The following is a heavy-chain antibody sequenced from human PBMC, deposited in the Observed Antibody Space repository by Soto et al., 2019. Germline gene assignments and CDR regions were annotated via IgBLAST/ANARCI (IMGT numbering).Heavy chain of an antibody. J-gene: IGHJ4*02. CDR2: ISSGSSDT. V-gene: IGHV3-21*01. CDR3: ARVAY. CDR1: GFTFSRVS. Sequence: RGSLRLSCEASGFTFSRVSMNCVRQVPWKGLEWVASISSGSSDTWYADSVKGRFIISRDNAQNSLFLQMNTLRPEDTAMYYCARVAYWGPGTQVTVSS.